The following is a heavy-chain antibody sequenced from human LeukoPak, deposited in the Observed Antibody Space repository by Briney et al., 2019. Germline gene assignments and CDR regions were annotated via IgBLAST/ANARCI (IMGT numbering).Heavy chain of an antibody. CDR1: GGSISSYY. CDR2: IYYSGST. D-gene: IGHD5-18*01. Sequence: SETLSLTCTVSGGSISSYYWSWVRQPPGKGLEWIGYIYYSGSTNYNPSLKSRVTISVDTSKNQFSLTLSSVTAADTAVYYCARDQGEYSSPRRLGYLANGGREPRVTVSP. CDR3: ARDQGEYSSPRRLGYLAN. J-gene: IGHJ4*02. V-gene: IGHV4-59*01.